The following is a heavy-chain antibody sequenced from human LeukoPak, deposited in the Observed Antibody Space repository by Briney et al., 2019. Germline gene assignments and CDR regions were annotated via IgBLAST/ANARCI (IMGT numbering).Heavy chain of an antibody. CDR2: ISARGVMT. Sequence: PGGSLRLSCAASGFTFTNYAMTWVRQAPGKGLEWVSSISARGVMTYYADSVKGRFTVSRDTSKNSLYLQMSSLTAADTAVYYCAKDRSIGTYYTFDHWGQGTLVTVSS. CDR1: GFTFTNYA. V-gene: IGHV3-23*01. D-gene: IGHD1-26*01. J-gene: IGHJ4*02. CDR3: AKDRSIGTYYTFDH.